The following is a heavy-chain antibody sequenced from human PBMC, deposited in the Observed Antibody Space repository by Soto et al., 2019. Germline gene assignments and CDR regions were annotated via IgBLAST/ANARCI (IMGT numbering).Heavy chain of an antibody. J-gene: IGHJ6*02. CDR2: IYHSGST. CDR3: ARVPDG. V-gene: IGHV4-30-2*01. CDR1: GGSISSGGYS. Sequence: SETLSLTCAVSGGSISSGGYSWGWIRQPPGKGLEWIGYIYHSGSTYYNPSLKSRVTISVDRSKNQFSLKLSSVTAADTAVYYCARVPDGWGQGTTVTVSS.